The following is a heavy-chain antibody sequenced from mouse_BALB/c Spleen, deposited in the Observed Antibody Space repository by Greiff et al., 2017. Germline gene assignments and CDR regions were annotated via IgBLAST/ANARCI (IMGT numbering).Heavy chain of an antibody. Sequence: QVQLQQPGAELVKPGASVKLSCKASGYTFTSYWMHWVKQRPGQGLEWIGEIDPSDSYTNYNQKFKGKATLTVDKSSSTAYMQLSSLTSEDSAVYYCARFYYGSSFDYWGQGTTLTVSS. J-gene: IGHJ2*01. CDR3: ARFYYGSSFDY. CDR1: GYTFTSYW. V-gene: IGHV1-69*02. D-gene: IGHD1-1*01. CDR2: IDPSDSYT.